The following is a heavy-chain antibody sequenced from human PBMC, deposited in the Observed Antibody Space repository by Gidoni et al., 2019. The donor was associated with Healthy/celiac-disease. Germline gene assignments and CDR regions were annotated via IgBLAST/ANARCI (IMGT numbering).Heavy chain of an antibody. CDR3: ARGEDDFWSGYYYYYMDV. J-gene: IGHJ6*03. CDR1: GGSISSGGYS. Sequence: QLQLQESGSGLVKPSQTRSLTCAVSGGSISSGGYSWSWIRQPPGTGLEWIGYIYHSGSTCYNPSLKSRVTMSVDRSKNQFSLKLSSVTAADTAVYYCARGEDDFWSGYYYYYMDVWGKGTTVTVSS. V-gene: IGHV4-30-2*01. CDR2: IYHSGST. D-gene: IGHD3-3*01.